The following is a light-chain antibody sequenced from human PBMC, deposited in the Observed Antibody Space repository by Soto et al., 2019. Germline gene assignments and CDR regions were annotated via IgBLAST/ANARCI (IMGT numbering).Light chain of an antibody. CDR3: SSYVNYNTFVI. Sequence: QSALTQPASVSGSPGQSITISCTGTSRDVGDYNYVSWHQQHPGKAPKVVITEVSNRPSGVSNRFSGSKSGNTASLTISGLQAEDEADYYCSSYVNYNTFVIFGGGTKLTVL. J-gene: IGLJ2*01. V-gene: IGLV2-14*01. CDR2: EVS. CDR1: SRDVGDYNY.